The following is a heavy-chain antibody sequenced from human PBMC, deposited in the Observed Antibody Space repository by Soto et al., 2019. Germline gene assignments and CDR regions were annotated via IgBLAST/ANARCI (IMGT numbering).Heavy chain of an antibody. CDR1: GGSISSEGYY. CDR2: IYYSGST. V-gene: IGHV4-61*08. Sequence: PSETLSLTCTVSGGSISSEGYYWSWFRQLPGKGLEWIGYIYYSGSTNYNPSLKSRVTISVDTSKNQFSLKLSSVTAADTAVYYCARTGLDYYDSSGYPYYFAYWGQGTLVTVSS. D-gene: IGHD3-22*01. CDR3: ARTGLDYYDSSGYPYYFAY. J-gene: IGHJ4*02.